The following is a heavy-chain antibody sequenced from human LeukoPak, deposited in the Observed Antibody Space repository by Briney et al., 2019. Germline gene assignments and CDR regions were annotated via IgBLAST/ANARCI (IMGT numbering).Heavy chain of an antibody. CDR3: ARAGPRSVTIFGVVFDAFDI. J-gene: IGHJ3*02. Sequence: ASVKVSCKASGYTFTGYYMHRVRQAPGQGLEWMGWINPNSGGTNYAQKFQGRVTMTRDTSISTAYMELSRLRSDDTAVYYCARAGPRSVTIFGVVFDAFDIWGQGTMVTVSS. D-gene: IGHD3-3*01. CDR1: GYTFTGYY. V-gene: IGHV1-2*02. CDR2: INPNSGGT.